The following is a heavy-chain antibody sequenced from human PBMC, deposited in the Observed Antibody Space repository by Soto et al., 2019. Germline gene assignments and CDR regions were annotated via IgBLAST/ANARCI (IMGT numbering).Heavy chain of an antibody. Sequence: QVQLVQSGAEAKKPGSSVKVSCKASGGTFSSYAISWVRQAPGQGLEWMGGIIPLFRTTNYAQKFQGRVTITGDTAEYTVYMELSGLRSGYTAVYYCARGGYSSTWSNLLDRSGLDVWGQGTTVTV. V-gene: IGHV1-69*06. D-gene: IGHD6-13*01. CDR2: IIPLFRTT. J-gene: IGHJ6*02. CDR3: ARGGYSSTWSNLLDRSGLDV. CDR1: GGTFSSYA.